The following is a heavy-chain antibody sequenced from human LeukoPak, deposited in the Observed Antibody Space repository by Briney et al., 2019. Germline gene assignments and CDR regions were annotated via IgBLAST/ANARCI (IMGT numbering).Heavy chain of an antibody. D-gene: IGHD2-15*01. Sequence: ASVKVSCKASGGTFSSYAISWVRQAPGQGLEWMGGIIPIFGTANYAQKFQGRVTIATDESTSTAYMELSSLRSEDTAVYYCARFVDELVDAFDIWGQGTMVTVSS. CDR1: GGTFSSYA. V-gene: IGHV1-69*05. CDR2: IIPIFGTA. CDR3: ARFVDELVDAFDI. J-gene: IGHJ3*02.